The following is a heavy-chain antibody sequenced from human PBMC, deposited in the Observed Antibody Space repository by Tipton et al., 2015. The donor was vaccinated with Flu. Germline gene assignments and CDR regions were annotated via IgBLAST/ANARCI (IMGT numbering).Heavy chain of an antibody. Sequence: SLRLSCAASGFPFSSYWMHWVRQAPGKGLEWVSRINSDGGVTKYADSVKGRFTISRDNAKNTLSLEMNTLRAEDTAVYYCTRDHNWNYDYYYGLDVWGQGP. CDR3: TRDHNWNYDYYYGLDV. D-gene: IGHD1-20*01. J-gene: IGHJ6*02. CDR2: INSDGGVT. CDR1: GFPFSSYW. V-gene: IGHV3-74*01.